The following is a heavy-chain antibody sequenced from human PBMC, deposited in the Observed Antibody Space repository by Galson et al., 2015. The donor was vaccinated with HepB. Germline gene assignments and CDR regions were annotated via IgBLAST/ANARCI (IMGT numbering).Heavy chain of an antibody. CDR1: GYTFVVYY. CDR3: VRGTTGHDWDLYYYYAMDV. V-gene: IGHV1-2*04. D-gene: IGHD1-1*01. J-gene: IGHJ6*02. CDR2: VNPNSGAT. Sequence: SVKVSCKASGYTFVVYYMHWVRQVPGQGLEWMGWVNPNSGATNHAQKFQGWVTLTRDTSISTAYMELNRLTSDDTAVYYCVRGTTGHDWDLYYYYAMDVWGQGTTVTVSS.